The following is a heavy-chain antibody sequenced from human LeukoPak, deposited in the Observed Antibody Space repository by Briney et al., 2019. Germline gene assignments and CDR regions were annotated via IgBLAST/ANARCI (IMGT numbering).Heavy chain of an antibody. D-gene: IGHD6-6*01. J-gene: IGHJ5*02. CDR2: IYYRGST. Sequence: SETLSLTCTVSGGSISSSSYYWGWIRQPPGKGLEWIGSIYYRGSTYYNPSLKSRVTISVDTSKNQFSLKLSSVTAADTAVYYCARAFSAIAARPEWFDPWGQGTLVTVSS. V-gene: IGHV4-39*07. CDR1: GGSISSSSYY. CDR3: ARAFSAIAARPEWFDP.